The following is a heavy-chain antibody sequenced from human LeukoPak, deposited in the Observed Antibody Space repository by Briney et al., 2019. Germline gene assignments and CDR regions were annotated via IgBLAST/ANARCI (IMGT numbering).Heavy chain of an antibody. CDR2: ISGSGGRT. J-gene: IGHJ4*02. D-gene: IGHD3-10*01. CDR3: AKEYYYGSGTYYNVDY. CDR1: GFAFSNYA. V-gene: IGHV3-23*01. Sequence: GGSLRLSCAASGFAFSNYAMSWVRQAPGKGLEWVSAISGSGGRTYYADSVKGRFTLSRDNSKNTLYLQMNSLRAEDTAVYYCAKEYYYGSGTYYNVDYWGQGTLVTVSS.